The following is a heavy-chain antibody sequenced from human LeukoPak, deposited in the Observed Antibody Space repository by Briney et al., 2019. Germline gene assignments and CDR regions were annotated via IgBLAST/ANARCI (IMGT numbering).Heavy chain of an antibody. D-gene: IGHD2-15*01. V-gene: IGHV4-4*07. CDR1: GGSISSYY. Sequence: SETLSLTCTVSGGSISSYYWSWIRQPAGKGLEWIGRIYTSGSTNYNPSLKSRVTMSVDTSKNQFSLKLSSVTAADTAVYYCAVGGSVLDDYYYYYGMDVWGQGTTVTVSS. CDR3: AVGGSVLDDYYYYYGMDV. J-gene: IGHJ6*02. CDR2: IYTSGST.